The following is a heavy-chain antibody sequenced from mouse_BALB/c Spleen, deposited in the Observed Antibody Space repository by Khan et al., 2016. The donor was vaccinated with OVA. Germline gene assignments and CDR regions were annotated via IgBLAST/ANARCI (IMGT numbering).Heavy chain of an antibody. CDR2: LSYSGST. Sequence: EVQLQESGPGLVKPPQSLSLTCTVTGYSITSGYGWNWIRQFPGNKLEWMGYLSYSGSTNYNPSLKSRISITRDTSKNQFFLQLNSVTTEDTATYYCARTARIKYWGQGTTLTVSS. CDR3: ARTARIKY. J-gene: IGHJ2*01. V-gene: IGHV3-2*02. D-gene: IGHD1-2*01. CDR1: GYSITSGYG.